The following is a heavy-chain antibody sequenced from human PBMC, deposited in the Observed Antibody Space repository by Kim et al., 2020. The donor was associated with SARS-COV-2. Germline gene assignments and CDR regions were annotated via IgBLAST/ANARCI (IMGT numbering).Heavy chain of an antibody. CDR3: ARMNYYDSSGGDAFDI. Sequence: SETLSLTWTVSGYSISSGYYWGWIRQPPGKGLEWIGSIYHSGSTYYNPSLKSRVTISVDTSKNQFSLKLSSVTAADTAVYYCARMNYYDSSGGDAFDIWG. CDR2: IYHSGST. CDR1: GYSISSGYY. D-gene: IGHD3-22*01. V-gene: IGHV4-38-2*02. J-gene: IGHJ3*02.